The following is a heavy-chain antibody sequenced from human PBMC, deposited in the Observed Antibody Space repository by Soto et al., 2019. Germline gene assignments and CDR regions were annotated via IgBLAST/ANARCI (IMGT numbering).Heavy chain of an antibody. CDR3: VSWVSAHFDY. CDR2: ISSNGANT. CDR1: GFTFDSPYSHG. D-gene: IGHD2-8*01. V-gene: IGHV3-23*01. J-gene: IGHJ4*01. Sequence: HPGGSLRLSCAASGFTFDSPYSHGMSWVRQSPGKGPEWVSTISSNGANTHYAESVKGRFTISKDASRNTVHLHMNSLRAEDTATYFCVSWVSAHFDYWGHGTPVTASS.